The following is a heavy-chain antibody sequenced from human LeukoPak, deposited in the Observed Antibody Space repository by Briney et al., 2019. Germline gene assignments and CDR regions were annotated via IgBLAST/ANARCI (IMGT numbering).Heavy chain of an antibody. Sequence: PGGSLRLSCAASGFTFSSYAMSWVRQAPGKGLEWVSAISGSGGSTYYADSVKGRFTISRDNSKNTLYLQMNSLRAEDTAVYYCAKGRRSYYGSGSSLWFDPWGQGTPVTVSS. CDR1: GFTFSSYA. CDR2: ISGSGGST. CDR3: AKGRRSYYGSGSSLWFDP. D-gene: IGHD3-10*01. V-gene: IGHV3-23*01. J-gene: IGHJ5*02.